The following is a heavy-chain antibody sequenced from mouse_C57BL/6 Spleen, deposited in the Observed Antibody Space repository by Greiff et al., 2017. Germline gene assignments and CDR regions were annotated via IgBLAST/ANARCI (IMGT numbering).Heavy chain of an antibody. J-gene: IGHJ3*01. V-gene: IGHV1-9*01. Sequence: QVQLQQSGAELMKPGASVKLSCKATGYTFTGYWIEWVKQRPGHGLEWIGEILPGSGSTNYNEKFKGKATFTADTSSNTAYMQLSSLTTEDSTIYYCALPEIYYDYSWFAYWGQGTLVTVSA. CDR1: GYTFTGYW. CDR3: ALPEIYYDYSWFAY. CDR2: ILPGSGST. D-gene: IGHD2-4*01.